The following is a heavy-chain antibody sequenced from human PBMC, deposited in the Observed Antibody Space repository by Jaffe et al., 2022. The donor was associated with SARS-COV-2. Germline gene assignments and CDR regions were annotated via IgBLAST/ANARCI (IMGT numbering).Heavy chain of an antibody. CDR1: GYTFTSYY. V-gene: IGHV1-46*01. CDR2: INPSGGST. Sequence: QVQLVQSGAEVKKPGASVKVSCKASGYTFTSYYMHWVRQAPGQGLEWMGIINPSGGSTSYAQKFQGRVTMTRDTSTSTVYMELSSLRSEDTAVYYCARDPGYCTNGVCPAFDYWGQGTLVTVSS. J-gene: IGHJ4*02. CDR3: ARDPGYCTNGVCPAFDY. D-gene: IGHD2-8*01.